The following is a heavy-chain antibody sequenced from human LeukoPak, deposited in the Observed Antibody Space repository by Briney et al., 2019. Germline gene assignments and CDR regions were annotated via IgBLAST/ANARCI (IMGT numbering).Heavy chain of an antibody. CDR2: INPNSGGT. Sequence: ASVKVSCKASGYTFTGYYMHRVRQAPGQGLEWMGWINPNSGGTKNAQKFQGRVTMTRDTSISTAYMELSSLRSDDTAVYYCARVSSWYGGLDYWGQGTLVTVSS. J-gene: IGHJ4*02. CDR1: GYTFTGYY. CDR3: ARVSSWYGGLDY. V-gene: IGHV1-2*02. D-gene: IGHD6-13*01.